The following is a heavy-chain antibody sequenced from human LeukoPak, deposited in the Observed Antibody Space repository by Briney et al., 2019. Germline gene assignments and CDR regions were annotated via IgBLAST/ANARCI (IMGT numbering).Heavy chain of an antibody. CDR2: IYYSGTT. D-gene: IGHD6-13*01. Sequence: SETLSLTCTVSGDSVSSSSNYWGWIRQPPGKGLEWIGSIYYSGTTYYNPSLKSRVTMSVDTSKNQFSLKLSSVTAADTAVYYCARLFSPTAAGIYYFDYWGQGTLVTVSS. CDR1: GDSVSSSSNY. J-gene: IGHJ4*02. CDR3: ARLFSPTAAGIYYFDY. V-gene: IGHV4-39*01.